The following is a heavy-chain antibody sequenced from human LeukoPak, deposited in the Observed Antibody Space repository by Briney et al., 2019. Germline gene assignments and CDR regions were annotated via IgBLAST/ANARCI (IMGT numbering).Heavy chain of an antibody. D-gene: IGHD5-12*01. Sequence: GESLKISCKGSGYSFTSYWIGWVRQLPGKGLEWIGIIYPADSDARYSPSFQGQVTMSADKSINTAYLQWSSLKASDTAMYYCARSAYSGYGLDVWGKGTTVTVSS. CDR3: ARSAYSGYGLDV. CDR2: IYPADSDA. V-gene: IGHV5-51*01. CDR1: GYSFTSYW. J-gene: IGHJ6*04.